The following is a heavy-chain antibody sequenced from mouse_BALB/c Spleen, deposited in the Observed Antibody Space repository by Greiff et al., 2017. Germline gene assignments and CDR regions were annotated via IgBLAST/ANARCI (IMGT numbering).Heavy chain of an antibody. CDR2: IDPSASYT. D-gene: IGHD5-1*01. V-gene: IGHV1-69*02. CDR3: ARAGVRAD. J-gene: IGHJ3*01. CDR1: GYTFTSYW. Sequence: QVQLQQPGAELVKPGASVKLSCKASGYTFTSYWMHWVKQRPGQGLEWIGEIDPSASYTNYNQKFKGKATLTVDKSSSTAYMQLSSLTSEDSAVYYCARAGVRADWGQGTLVTVSA.